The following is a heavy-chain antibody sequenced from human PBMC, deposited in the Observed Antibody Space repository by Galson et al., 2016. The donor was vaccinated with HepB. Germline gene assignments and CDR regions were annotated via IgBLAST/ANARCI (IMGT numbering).Heavy chain of an antibody. Sequence: SLRLSCAASGFTFSQYYIIWIRQAPGKGLEWLSYINNSGNSIYYADSVKGRFTISRDNAKNSVYLQMSSLRAEDTAVYYCARGPFYYDSSGYYSLYYYGMDVWDQGTTVTVSS. CDR3: ARGPFYYDSSGYYSLYYYGMDV. D-gene: IGHD3-22*01. CDR2: INNSGNSI. CDR1: GFTFSQYY. V-gene: IGHV3-11*04. J-gene: IGHJ6*02.